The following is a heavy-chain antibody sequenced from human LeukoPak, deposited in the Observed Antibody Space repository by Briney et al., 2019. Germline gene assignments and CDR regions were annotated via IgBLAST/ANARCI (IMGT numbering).Heavy chain of an antibody. V-gene: IGHV4-38-2*02. CDR2: IYHSGST. Sequence: SETLSLTCTVSGYSISSGYYWGWIRQPPGKGLEWIGSIYHSGSTYYNPSLKSRVTISVDTSKNQFSLKLSSVTAADTAVYYCARDKTTGDSWFDPWGQGTLVTVSS. D-gene: IGHD1-1*01. CDR3: ARDKTTGDSWFDP. CDR1: GYSISSGYY. J-gene: IGHJ5*02.